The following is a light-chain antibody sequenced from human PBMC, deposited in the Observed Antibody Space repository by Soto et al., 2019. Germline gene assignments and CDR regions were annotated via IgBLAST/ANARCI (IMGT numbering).Light chain of an antibody. CDR3: QQYASAPRT. J-gene: IGKJ1*01. Sequence: EIVLTQSPGTLSLSPGESATLSCRASQSISVTYLAWYQQKPGQAPRLLIYTTSIRATGIPDRFSGSGSGTDFTLTISRLEPEDSAVYYCQQYASAPRTFGQGTKVDIK. CDR2: TTS. V-gene: IGKV3-20*01. CDR1: QSISVTY.